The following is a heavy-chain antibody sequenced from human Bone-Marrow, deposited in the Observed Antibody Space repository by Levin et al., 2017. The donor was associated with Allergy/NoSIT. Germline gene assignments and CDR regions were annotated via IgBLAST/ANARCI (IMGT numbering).Heavy chain of an antibody. CDR2: ISTSGSAI. CDR3: AREGLFMVRVFDY. Sequence: LSLTCAASGFIFRSYEMNWVRQVPGKGLDWVAYISTSGSAIYYADSVKGRFTISRDNAKNSLYLQMNSLTVEDAAIYYCAREGLFMVRVFDYWGRGTLVTVSS. V-gene: IGHV3-48*03. CDR1: GFIFRSYE. J-gene: IGHJ4*02. D-gene: IGHD3-10*01.